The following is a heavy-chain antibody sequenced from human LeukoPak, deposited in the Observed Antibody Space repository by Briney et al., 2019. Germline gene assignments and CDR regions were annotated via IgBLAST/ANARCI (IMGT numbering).Heavy chain of an antibody. V-gene: IGHV3-30*18. J-gene: IGHJ4*02. Sequence: GGSLRLSCAASGFTFSTYGMHWVRQAPGKGLEWVAVISYDGSKKYYADSVKGRFTISRDNSKNTLYLHMSSLSTEDTAVYYCAKITLVAATPFDYWGQGTLVTVSS. CDR1: GFTFSTYG. D-gene: IGHD2-15*01. CDR2: ISYDGSKK. CDR3: AKITLVAATPFDY.